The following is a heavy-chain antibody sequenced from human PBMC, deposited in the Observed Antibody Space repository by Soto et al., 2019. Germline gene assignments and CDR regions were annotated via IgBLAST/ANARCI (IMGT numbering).Heavy chain of an antibody. CDR1: GFTFSSYA. Sequence: PGGSLRLSSAASGFTFSSYAMSWVRQAPGKGLEWVSTISGRGDDTYYTDSVKGRFTISRDNSKNTLYVHMNSLRAEDTAVYYCARAQPTYSSSYFDYWGQGTLVTVSS. V-gene: IGHV3-23*01. CDR3: ARAQPTYSSSYFDY. D-gene: IGHD3-22*01. CDR2: ISGRGDDT. J-gene: IGHJ4*02.